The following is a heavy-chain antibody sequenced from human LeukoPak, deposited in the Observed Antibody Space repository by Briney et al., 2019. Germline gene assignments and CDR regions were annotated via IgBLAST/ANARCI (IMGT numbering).Heavy chain of an antibody. J-gene: IGHJ4*02. D-gene: IGHD1-26*01. V-gene: IGHV4-4*07. CDR2: LYSSGYT. Sequence: PSETLSLTCTISGGSYYWNWIRQPAGKGLEWIGRLYSSGYTNYNPSLKSRVTMSVDTSKNQFSLKVSSVTAADTAVYYCAREITAGSYYFDYWGQGTLVTVSS. CDR3: AREITAGSYYFDY. CDR1: GGSYY.